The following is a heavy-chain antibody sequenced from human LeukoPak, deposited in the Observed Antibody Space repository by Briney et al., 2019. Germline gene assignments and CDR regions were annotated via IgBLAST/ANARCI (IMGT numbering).Heavy chain of an antibody. CDR2: ISWNSGSI. CDR1: GFTFDDYA. CDR3: ASEKYYGGNSGFVG. J-gene: IGHJ4*02. Sequence: GGSLRLSCAASGFTFDDYAMHWVRQAPGKGLEWVSGISWNSGSIGYADSVKGRFTISRDNAKNSLYLQMNSLRAEDTAVYYCASEKYYGGNSGFVGWGQGTLVTVSS. D-gene: IGHD4-23*01. V-gene: IGHV3-9*01.